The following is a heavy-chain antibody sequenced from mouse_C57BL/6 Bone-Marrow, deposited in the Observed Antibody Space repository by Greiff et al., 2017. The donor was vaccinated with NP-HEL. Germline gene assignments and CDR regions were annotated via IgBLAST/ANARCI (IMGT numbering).Heavy chain of an antibody. J-gene: IGHJ4*01. D-gene: IGHD1-1*01. Sequence: EVKLVESGGGLVQSGRSLRLSCATSGFTFSDFYMEWVRQAPGTGLEWIAASRNKANDYTTEYSASVKGRFIVSRDTSQSILYLQMNALRAEDTAIYYCARDALLLRYYAMDYWGQGTSVTVSS. CDR1: GFTFSDFY. CDR2: SRNKANDYTT. V-gene: IGHV7-1*01. CDR3: ARDALLLRYYAMDY.